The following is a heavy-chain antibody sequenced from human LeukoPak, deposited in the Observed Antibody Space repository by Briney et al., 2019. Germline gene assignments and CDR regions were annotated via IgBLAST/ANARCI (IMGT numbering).Heavy chain of an antibody. CDR2: ISAYNGNT. V-gene: IGHV1-18*01. D-gene: IGHD1-1*01. CDR3: AKGRRVDADDHFDY. CDR1: GYTFTIYG. Sequence: ASVTVSFTASGYTFTIYGISWVRQAPGQGLEWMGWISAYNGNTNYAQKLQGRVTMTTDSSTSTAYMELRTLISDDTAVYYCAKGRRVDADDHFDYWGQGTLVTVSS. J-gene: IGHJ4*02.